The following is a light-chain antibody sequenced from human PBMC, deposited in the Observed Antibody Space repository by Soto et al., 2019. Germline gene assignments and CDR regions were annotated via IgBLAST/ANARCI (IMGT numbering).Light chain of an antibody. Sequence: DVQMTQSPPSLSASVGDSVTLTCRTSQTIAKSLTWYQQKPGKSPKLLIHNAVILHLGVPSRFSGSMSGTDFTLSVSSLQPDDFATYICQQSYSIPFTFGPGTKVE. CDR1: QTIAKS. V-gene: IGKV1-39*01. J-gene: IGKJ2*01. CDR2: NAV. CDR3: QQSYSIPFT.